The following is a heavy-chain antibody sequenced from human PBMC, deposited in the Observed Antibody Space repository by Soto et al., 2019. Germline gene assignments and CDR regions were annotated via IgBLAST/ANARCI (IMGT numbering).Heavy chain of an antibody. CDR1: GFTFDDYA. D-gene: IGHD6-13*01. CDR3: PKESLSYSSSWYGYYGMDV. J-gene: IGHJ6*02. Sequence: EVQLVESGGGLVQPGRSLRLSCAASGFTFDDYAMHWVRQAPGKGLEWVSGISWNSGSIGYADSVKGRFTISRDNAKNSLYLQMNSLGAEDTALYYCPKESLSYSSSWYGYYGMDVWGQGTTVTVSS. CDR2: ISWNSGSI. V-gene: IGHV3-9*01.